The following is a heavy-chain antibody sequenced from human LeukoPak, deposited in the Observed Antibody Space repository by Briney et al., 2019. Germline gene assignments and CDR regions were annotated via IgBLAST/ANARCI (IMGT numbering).Heavy chain of an antibody. CDR3: ARDLWAAAGTSYYYGMDV. J-gene: IGHJ6*02. CDR1: GGTFSSYA. V-gene: IGHV1-69*04. CDR2: IIPILGIA. D-gene: IGHD6-13*01. Sequence: ASVKVSCKASGGTFSSYAVSWVRQAPGQGLEWMGRIIPILGIANYAQKFQGRVTITADKSTSTAYMELSSLRSEDTAVYYCARDLWAAAGTSYYYGMDVWGQGTTVTVSS.